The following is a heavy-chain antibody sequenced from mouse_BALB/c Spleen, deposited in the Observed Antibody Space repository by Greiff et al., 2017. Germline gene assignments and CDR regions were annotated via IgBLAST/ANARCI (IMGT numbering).Heavy chain of an antibody. CDR2: IRNKANGYTT. D-gene: IGHD1-1*01. J-gene: IGHJ2*01. Sequence: EVQRVESGGGLVQPGGSLRLSCATSGFTFTDYYMSWVRQPPGKALEWLGFIRNKANGYTTEYSASVKGRFTISRDNSQSILYLQMNTLRAEDSATYYCARDPGSDYFDYWGQGTTLTVSS. V-gene: IGHV7-3*02. CDR3: ARDPGSDYFDY. CDR1: GFTFTDYY.